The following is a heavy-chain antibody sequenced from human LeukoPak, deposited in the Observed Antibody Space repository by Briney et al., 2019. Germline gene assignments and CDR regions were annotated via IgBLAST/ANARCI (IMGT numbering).Heavy chain of an antibody. CDR3: AGDAPGGSSWYRCYNWFDP. CDR1: GGSFSGYY. CDR2: INHSGST. V-gene: IGHV4-34*01. J-gene: IGHJ5*02. D-gene: IGHD6-13*01. Sequence: SETLSLTCAVYGGSFSGYYWSWIRQPPGKGLEWIGEINHSGSTNYNPSLKSRVTISVDTSKNQFSLKLSSVTAADTAVYYCAGDAPGGSSWYRCYNWFDPWGQGTLVTVSS.